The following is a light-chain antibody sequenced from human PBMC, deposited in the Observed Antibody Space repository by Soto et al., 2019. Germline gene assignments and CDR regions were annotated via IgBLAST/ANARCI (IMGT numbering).Light chain of an antibody. Sequence: EIVLTQSPATRSWSPGERATLSCRASQSVRSYLAWYQQKPGQAPRLLIYNAFHRATGIPARFSGSGSGTDFTLTISSLEPEDFAVYFCQQRGTFGQGTKV. V-gene: IGKV3-11*01. CDR3: QQRGT. J-gene: IGKJ1*01. CDR1: QSVRSY. CDR2: NAF.